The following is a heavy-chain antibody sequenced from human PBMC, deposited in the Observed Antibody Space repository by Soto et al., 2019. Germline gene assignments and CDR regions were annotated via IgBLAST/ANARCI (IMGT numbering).Heavy chain of an antibody. D-gene: IGHD3-16*01. Sequence: QVQLVQSGAEVKKPGASVKVSCKASGYTFTSYGISWVRQAPGQGLEWMGWISAYNGNTNYAQKLQGRVTMTTDTSTSSAYMELRSLRSDDTAVYYCARDARDDYVWGSYRFGMDVWGQGTTVTVSS. CDR2: ISAYNGNT. V-gene: IGHV1-18*04. CDR1: GYTFTSYG. CDR3: ARDARDDYVWGSYRFGMDV. J-gene: IGHJ6*02.